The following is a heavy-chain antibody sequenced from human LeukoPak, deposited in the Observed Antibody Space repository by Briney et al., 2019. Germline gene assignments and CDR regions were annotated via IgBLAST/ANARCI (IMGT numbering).Heavy chain of an antibody. J-gene: IGHJ4*02. CDR2: ISSNGGST. CDR3: AREGQLWSLGY. V-gene: IGHV3-64*01. D-gene: IGHD5-18*01. CDR1: GFTFSSYA. Sequence: GGSLRLXCAASGFTFSSYAMHWVRRAPGKGLEYVSAISSNGGSTYYANSVKGRFTISRDNSKNTLYLQMGSLRAEDMAVYYCAREGQLWSLGYWGQGTLVTVSS.